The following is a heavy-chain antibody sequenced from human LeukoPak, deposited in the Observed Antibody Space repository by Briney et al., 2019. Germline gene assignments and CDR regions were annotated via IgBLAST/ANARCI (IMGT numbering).Heavy chain of an antibody. CDR3: ARRPDDYYYYLDV. V-gene: IGHV4-59*01. CDR2: IYYSGTT. Sequence: SGTLSLTCTVSGGSINNYYWGWIRQPPGKGLESIGYIYYSGTTNYNPSLKSRVTISVDTSKNQISLKLTSVTAADTAVYYCARRPDDYYYYLDVWGKGTTVTVSS. J-gene: IGHJ6*03. CDR1: GGSINNYY. D-gene: IGHD6-6*01.